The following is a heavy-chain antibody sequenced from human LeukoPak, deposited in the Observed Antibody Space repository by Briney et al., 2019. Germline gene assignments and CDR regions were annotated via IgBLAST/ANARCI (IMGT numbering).Heavy chain of an antibody. CDR1: GITVSSNY. J-gene: IGHJ4*02. V-gene: IGHV3-66*01. Sequence: GGSLRLSCATSGITVSSNYMSWVRQAPGKGLEWVSLIYSDGSTYYADSVKGRFTISRDNSKNTVYLRMSSLRVEDTAVYYCFNYAYWGQGTLVTVSS. CDR2: IYSDGST. D-gene: IGHD3-16*01. CDR3: FNYAY.